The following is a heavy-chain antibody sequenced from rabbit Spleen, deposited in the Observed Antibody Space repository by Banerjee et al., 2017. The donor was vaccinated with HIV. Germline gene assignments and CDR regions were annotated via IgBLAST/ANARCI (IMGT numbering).Heavy chain of an antibody. CDR2: IDPLFGNT. J-gene: IGHJ2*01. D-gene: IGHD1-1*01. CDR1: GFDFSDYG. Sequence: QEQLVESGGGLVQPGGSLKLSCKASGFDFSDYGVTWVRQAPGKGLEWIGYIDPLFGNTYYANSVKGRFTFSRDNAQNTVFLQMTSLTAADTATYFCARNYVNAFDPWGQGTLVTVS. V-gene: IGHV1S47*01. CDR3: ARNYVNAFDP.